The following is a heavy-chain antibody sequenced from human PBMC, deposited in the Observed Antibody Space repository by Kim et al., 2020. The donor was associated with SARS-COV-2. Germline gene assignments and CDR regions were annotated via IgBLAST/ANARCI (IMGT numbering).Heavy chain of an antibody. D-gene: IGHD3-10*01. J-gene: IGHJ4*02. CDR2: INHSGRT. CDR1: GGSFSGYY. CDR3: ARSLSNSSDLGIYYCDL. V-gene: IGHV4-34*01. Sequence: SETLSLTCAVYGGSFSGYYWSWIRQPPGKGLEWIGEINHSGRTNYNPSLKSRVTISVDTSKNQFSLKLTSVTAADTAVYFCARSLSNSSDLGIYYCDLWGQGILVTVSA.